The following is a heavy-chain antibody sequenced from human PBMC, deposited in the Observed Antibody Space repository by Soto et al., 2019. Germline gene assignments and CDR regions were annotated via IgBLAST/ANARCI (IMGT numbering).Heavy chain of an antibody. D-gene: IGHD1-26*01. CDR3: ARDFPYTGNYQTDY. J-gene: IGHJ4*02. Sequence: PSETLSLTCAVSGNSITSGYYWGWIRQPPGKGLEWIGTIYHSGSTYYNPSLKSRVTIPVDTSKNQFSLKLRSVTAADTAVYYCARDFPYTGNYQTDYWGQGTLVTVS. CDR1: GNSITSGYY. V-gene: IGHV4-38-2*02. CDR2: IYHSGST.